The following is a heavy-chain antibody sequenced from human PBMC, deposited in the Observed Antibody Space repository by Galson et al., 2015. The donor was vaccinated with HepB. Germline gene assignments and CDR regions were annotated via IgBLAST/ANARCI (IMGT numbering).Heavy chain of an antibody. CDR3: ARVGSRLVTTSNYYYYYGMDV. CDR1: GFTFSSYW. Sequence: SLRLSCAASGFTFSSYWMHWVRQAPGKGLVWVSRINSDGSSTSYADSVKGRSTISRDNAKNTLYLQMNSLRAEDTAVYYCARVGSRLVTTSNYYYYYGMDVWGQGTTVTVSS. J-gene: IGHJ6*02. V-gene: IGHV3-74*01. D-gene: IGHD3-9*01. CDR2: INSDGSST.